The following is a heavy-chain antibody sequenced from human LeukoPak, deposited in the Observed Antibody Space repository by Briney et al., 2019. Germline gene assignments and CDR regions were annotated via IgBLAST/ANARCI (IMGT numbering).Heavy chain of an antibody. D-gene: IGHD1-1*01. CDR3: ARHWNLLYYFDY. CDR1: GGSISSSSYS. J-gene: IGHJ4*01. V-gene: IGHV4-39*01. CDR2: IYYSWSA. Sequence: SETLSLTCTVSGGSISSSSYSWGWIRQPPGKGLEWIGGIYYSWSAYYNPSLKSRVTISVDTSKNQFSLNLSSVSAADTAVYYCARHWNLLYYFDYWGHGTLVTVSS.